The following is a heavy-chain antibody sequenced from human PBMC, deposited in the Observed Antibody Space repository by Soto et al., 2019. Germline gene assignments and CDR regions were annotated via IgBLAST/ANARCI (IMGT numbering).Heavy chain of an antibody. CDR3: VRDLDGSGSYYTDY. CDR1: GYMFSSYG. CDR2: IRPYNGDT. J-gene: IGHJ4*02. D-gene: IGHD3-10*01. V-gene: IGHV1-18*01. Sequence: AAVKVSCKSSGYMFSSYGINWVRQAPGQGLEWMGWIRPYNGDTKYAQNLQGRVTMTTDTSTSTAYMEMRSLRSDDTAVYYGVRDLDGSGSYYTDYWGPGTLVTVSS.